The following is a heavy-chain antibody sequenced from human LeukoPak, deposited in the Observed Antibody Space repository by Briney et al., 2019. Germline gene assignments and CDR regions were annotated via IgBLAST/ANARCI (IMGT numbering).Heavy chain of an antibody. J-gene: IGHJ4*02. CDR1: GGSISGGSYS. D-gene: IGHD2/OR15-2a*01. Sequence: SETLSLTCTVSGGSISGGSYSWSWIRQPPGKGLEWIGYIYYSGSTKYNLSLKSRVTITVDTSKNQLSLPLSSVPAPVTAWAYCARGEYGLFDYWGQGTLVTVSS. V-gene: IGHV4-61*01. CDR3: ARGEYGLFDY. CDR2: IYYSGST.